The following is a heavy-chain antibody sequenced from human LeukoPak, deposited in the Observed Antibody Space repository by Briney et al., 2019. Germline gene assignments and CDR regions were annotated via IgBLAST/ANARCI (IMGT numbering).Heavy chain of an antibody. J-gene: IGHJ5*02. CDR1: GYSLTNYY. CDR2: INPNSGGT. Sequence: ASVKVSCKAFGYSLTNYYVHWVRQAPGQGLEWMGWINPNSGGTNYAQKFQGRVTMTRDTSISTAYMELSRLRSDDTAVYYCARDNWFDPWGQGTLVTVSS. CDR3: ARDNWFDP. V-gene: IGHV1-2*02.